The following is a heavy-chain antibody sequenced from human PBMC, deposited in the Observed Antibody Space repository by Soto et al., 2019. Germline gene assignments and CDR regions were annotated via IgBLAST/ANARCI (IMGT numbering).Heavy chain of an antibody. D-gene: IGHD6-13*01. Sequence: SETLSLTCTVSGGSISSYYWSWIRQPPGKGLEWIGYIYYSGSTNYNPSLKSRVTISVDTSKNQFSLKLSSVTAADMAVYYCASNTRFSSWSHFDSWGQGTLVTVS. CDR1: GGSISSYY. CDR3: ASNTRFSSWSHFDS. CDR2: IYYSGST. J-gene: IGHJ4*02. V-gene: IGHV4-59*01.